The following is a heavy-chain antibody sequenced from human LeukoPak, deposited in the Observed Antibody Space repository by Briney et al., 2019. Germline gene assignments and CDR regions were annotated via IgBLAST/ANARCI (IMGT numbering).Heavy chain of an antibody. J-gene: IGHJ5*02. V-gene: IGHV3-7*03. CDR3: ARIMITFGGPSGWFDP. Sequence: PGGSLRLSCAASGFTFGSYWMSWVRQAPGKGLEWVANIKQDGSEKYYVDSVKGRFTISRDNAKNSLYLQMNSLRAEDTAVYYCARIMITFGGPSGWFDPWGQGTLVTVSS. CDR2: IKQDGSEK. CDR1: GFTFGSYW. D-gene: IGHD3-16*01.